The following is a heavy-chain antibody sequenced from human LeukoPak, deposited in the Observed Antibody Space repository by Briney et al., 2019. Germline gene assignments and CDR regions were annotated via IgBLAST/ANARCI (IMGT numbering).Heavy chain of an antibody. CDR1: GGSISSYY. J-gene: IGHJ6*03. CDR2: IYTSGST. Sequence: SETLSLTCTVSGGSISSYYWSWIRQPAGKGLEWIGRIYTSGSTNYNPSLKSRVTMSVDTSKNQFSLKLSSVTAADTAVYYCARELETYGSGSYYHYYYYMDVWGKGTTVTVSS. CDR3: ARELETYGSGSYYHYYYYMDV. D-gene: IGHD3-10*01. V-gene: IGHV4-4*07.